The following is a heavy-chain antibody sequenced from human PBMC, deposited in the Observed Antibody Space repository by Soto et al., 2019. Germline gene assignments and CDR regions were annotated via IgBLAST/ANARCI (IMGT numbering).Heavy chain of an antibody. CDR2: INSDRSST. Sequence: EVQLVESGGGLVQPGGSLRLSCAASGFTFSSYWMHWVRQAPGKGLVWVSRINSDRSSTSYADSVKGRFTISRDNAKNTLYLQMNSLRAEDTAVYYCARDGYCSSTSCYSLDGMDVWGQGTTVTVSS. CDR3: ARDGYCSSTSCYSLDGMDV. V-gene: IGHV3-74*01. J-gene: IGHJ6*02. CDR1: GFTFSSYW. D-gene: IGHD2-2*03.